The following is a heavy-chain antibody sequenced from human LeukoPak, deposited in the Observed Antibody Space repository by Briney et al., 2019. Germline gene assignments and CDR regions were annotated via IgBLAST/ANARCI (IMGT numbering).Heavy chain of an antibody. CDR2: IYYSGST. D-gene: IGHD4-23*01. CDR1: GYSISSGYY. Sequence: PSETLSLTCTVSGYSISSGYYWGWIRQPPGKGLEWIGYIYYSGSTYYNPSLKSRVTISVDTSKNQFSLKLSSVTAADTAVYYCARVGNWFDPWGQGTLVTVSS. V-gene: IGHV4-38-2*02. J-gene: IGHJ5*02. CDR3: ARVGNWFDP.